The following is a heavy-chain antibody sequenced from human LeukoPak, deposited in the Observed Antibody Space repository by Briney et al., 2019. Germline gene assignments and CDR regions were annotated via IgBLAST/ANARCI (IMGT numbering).Heavy chain of an antibody. D-gene: IGHD5-18*01. CDR3: ARDSRYSYGYLGY. V-gene: IGHV3-33*01. CDR2: IWYDGSNK. J-gene: IGHJ4*02. Sequence: GGSLRLSCAASGFTFSSYGMHWVRQAPGKGLEWVAVIWYDGSNKYYADSVKGRFTISRDNSKNTLYLQMNSLRAEDTAVYYCARDSRYSYGYLGYWGQGTLVTVSS. CDR1: GFTFSSYG.